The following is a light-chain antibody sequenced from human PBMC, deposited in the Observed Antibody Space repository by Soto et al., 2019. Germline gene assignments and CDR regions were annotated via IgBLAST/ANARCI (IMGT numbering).Light chain of an antibody. J-gene: IGKJ4*01. CDR3: QQYGSSPLT. Sequence: EIVMTQSPGTLSLSPGDRATLSCRASQTVSFSYLAWYQQKPGQAPRLLIYGASSRATGIPDRFSGSESGTDFILTSSRLEAEDFAVYHCQQYGSSPLTFGGGTKVEIK. CDR2: GAS. V-gene: IGKV3-20*01. CDR1: QTVSFSY.